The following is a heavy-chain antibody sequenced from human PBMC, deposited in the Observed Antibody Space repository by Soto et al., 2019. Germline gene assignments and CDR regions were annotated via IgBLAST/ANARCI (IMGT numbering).Heavy chain of an antibody. V-gene: IGHV4-39*01. J-gene: IGHJ4*02. CDR3: ARQGTTVTTWLFDY. CDR2: IYYSGST. CDR1: GGSISSSSYY. D-gene: IGHD4-17*01. Sequence: QLQLQESGPGLVKPSETLSLTCTVSGGSISSSSYYWGWIRQPPGKGLEWIGSIYYSGSTYYNPSLKSRVTISVDTSKNQFYLKLRSVTAADTAVYYCARQGTTVTTWLFDYWGQGTLVTVSS.